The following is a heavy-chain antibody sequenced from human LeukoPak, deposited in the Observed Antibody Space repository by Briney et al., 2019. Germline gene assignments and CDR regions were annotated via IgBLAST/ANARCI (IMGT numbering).Heavy chain of an antibody. J-gene: IGHJ3*02. D-gene: IGHD3-22*01. CDR1: GGSISSSSYY. V-gene: IGHV4-39*07. CDR2: IYYSGST. Sequence: PSETLSLTCTVSGGSISSSSYYWGWIRQPPGKGLEWIGSIYYSGSTYYNPSLKSRVTVSVDTSKNQFSLKLSSVTAADTAVYYSARGRITMIVVDAFDIWGQGTMVTVSS. CDR3: ARGRITMIVVDAFDI.